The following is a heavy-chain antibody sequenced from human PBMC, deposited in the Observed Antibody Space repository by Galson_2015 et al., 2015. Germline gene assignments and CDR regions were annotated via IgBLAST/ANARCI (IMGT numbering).Heavy chain of an antibody. V-gene: IGHV1-2*04. J-gene: IGHJ4*02. CDR1: GYTFTGHY. CDR2: INPNSGGT. Sequence: SVKVSCKASGYTFTGHYMHWVRQAPGQGLEWMGWINPNSGGTNYAQKFQGWVTMTSDTSISTAYMELSRLTSDDTAVYYCAREGEPIYCSGGTCFFPSGYWGLWGQGTLVTVSS. CDR3: AREGEPIYCSGGTCFFPSGYWGL. D-gene: IGHD2-15*01.